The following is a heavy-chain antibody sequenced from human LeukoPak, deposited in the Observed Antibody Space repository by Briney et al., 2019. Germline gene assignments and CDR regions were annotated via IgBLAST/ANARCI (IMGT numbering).Heavy chain of an antibody. CDR1: GFIFSTYW. CDR3: ARDDNFDH. D-gene: IGHD3-9*01. CDR2: IKREGSEK. V-gene: IGHV3-7*03. J-gene: IGHJ4*02. Sequence: GGSLRLSCATSGFIFSTYWMSWVRQAPGKGLEWVANIKREGSEKYYVDSVKGRFTISRDNAKNSLYLQMNSLRAEDTAVYYCARDDNFDHWGQGTLVTVSS.